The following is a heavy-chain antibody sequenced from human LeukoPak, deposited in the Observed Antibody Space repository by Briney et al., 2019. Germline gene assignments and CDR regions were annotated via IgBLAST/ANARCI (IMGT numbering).Heavy chain of an antibody. CDR1: GYSISSGYY. CDR2: IYHSGST. V-gene: IGHV4-38-2*02. J-gene: IGHJ5*02. CDR3: AREGSSTSWSNNWFDP. Sequence: SETLSPTCTVSGYSISSGYYWGWIRQPPGKGLEWIGSIYHSGSTNYNPSLKSRVAISVDKSKNQFSLKLSSVTAADTAVYYCAREGSSTSWSNNWFDPWGQGTLVTVSS. D-gene: IGHD2-2*01.